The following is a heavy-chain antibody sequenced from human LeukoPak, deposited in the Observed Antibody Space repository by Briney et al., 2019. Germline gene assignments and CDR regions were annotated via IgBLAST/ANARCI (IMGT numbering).Heavy chain of an antibody. J-gene: IGHJ6*03. CDR3: AKDCQINYDFWSGYPGFYYMDV. D-gene: IGHD3-3*01. CDR2: INSSGSPT. CDR1: GFTFSDYY. V-gene: IGHV3-11*01. Sequence: KTGGSLRLSCAASGFTFSDYYMSWIRQAPGKGLEWVSDINSSGSPTYYADSVKGRFTISRDNAKNSLYLQMNSLRAEDTAVYYCAKDCQINYDFWSGYPGFYYMDVWGKGTTVTVSS.